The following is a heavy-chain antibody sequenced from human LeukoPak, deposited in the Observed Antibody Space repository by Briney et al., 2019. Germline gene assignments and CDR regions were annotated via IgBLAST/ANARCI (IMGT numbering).Heavy chain of an antibody. V-gene: IGHV1-46*01. J-gene: IGHJ4*02. CDR1: GYTFTSYY. D-gene: IGHD3-22*01. Sequence: ASVEVSCKASGYTFTSYYMHWVRQAPGQGLEWMGIINPSGGSTSYAQKFQGRVTMTRDTSTSTVYMELSSLRSEDTAVYYCARDPLGYYYDSSGYYPPAFDYWGQGTLVTVSS. CDR3: ARDPLGYYYDSSGYYPPAFDY. CDR2: INPSGGST.